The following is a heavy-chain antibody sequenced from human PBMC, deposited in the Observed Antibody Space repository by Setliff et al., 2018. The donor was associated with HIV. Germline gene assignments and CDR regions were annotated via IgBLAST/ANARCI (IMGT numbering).Heavy chain of an antibody. CDR3: ARRGRDGVFIMFATGFDP. D-gene: IGHD2-8*01. CDR1: GGSISSSTYY. CDR2: IFYTGST. V-gene: IGHV4-39*01. J-gene: IGHJ5*02. Sequence: PSETLSLTCSVSGGSISSSTYYWGWIRQPPGKGLEWIGDIFYTGSTYYNPSLKSRVAISVDTSENQFSLKLNPVTAADTAVYYCARRGRDGVFIMFATGFDPWGQGALVTVSS.